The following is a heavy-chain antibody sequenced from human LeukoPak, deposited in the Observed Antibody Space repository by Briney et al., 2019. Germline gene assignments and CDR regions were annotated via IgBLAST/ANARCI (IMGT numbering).Heavy chain of an antibody. V-gene: IGHV4-59*01. CDR1: GCSISSYY. CDR3: ARERGPVDSSWFDP. CDR2: IYYSGST. J-gene: IGHJ5*02. D-gene: IGHD3/OR15-3a*01. Sequence: SETLSLTCTGSGCSISSYYWSWIRQPPGKGLEWIGYIYYSGSTNYNPSLKSRVTISVDTSKNQFSLKLSSVTAADTAVYFCARERGPVDSSWFDPWGQGTLVTVSS.